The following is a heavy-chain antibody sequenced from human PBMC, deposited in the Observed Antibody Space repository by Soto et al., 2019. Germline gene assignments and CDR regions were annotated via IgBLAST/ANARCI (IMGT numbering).Heavy chain of an antibody. Sequence: PSETLSLTCTVSAASISGFYWSWIRKSAGKGLEWIGRIYATGTTDYNPSLKSRVMMSVDTSKKQFSRMLRSVTAADTAVYYCVRDGTKTLRDWFDPWGQGISVTVCS. V-gene: IGHV4-4*07. CDR2: IYATGTT. CDR1: AASISGFY. D-gene: IGHD1-1*01. CDR3: VRDGTKTLRDWFDP. J-gene: IGHJ5*02.